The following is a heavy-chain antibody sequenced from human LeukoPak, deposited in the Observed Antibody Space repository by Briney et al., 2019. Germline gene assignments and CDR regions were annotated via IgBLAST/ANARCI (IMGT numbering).Heavy chain of an antibody. J-gene: IGHJ6*02. CDR1: GYTFTNYD. V-gene: IGHV1-8*01. CDR3: ARGVGYNYGLYYYYGMDV. Sequence: GASVEVSCTASGYTFTNYDINWVRQATGQGLEWMGWMNPKSGNTGCAQKLQGRVTMARNNSISTAYMELSSLRSEDTAMYFCARGVGYNYGLYYYYGMDVWGQGTTVTVSS. D-gene: IGHD5-18*01. CDR2: MNPKSGNT.